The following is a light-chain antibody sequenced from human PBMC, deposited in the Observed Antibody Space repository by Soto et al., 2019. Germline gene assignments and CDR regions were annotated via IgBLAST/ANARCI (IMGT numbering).Light chain of an antibody. CDR1: QNVGGS. Sequence: VITQSLATVSVSPEERATLSCRASQNVGGSVAWYQQKPGQAPRLLIYRASTRATGIPARFSGSGSGTEFTLTISSLQSEDFAVYYCQQSRTFAQGTKVDIK. J-gene: IGKJ2*01. CDR3: QQSRT. CDR2: RAS. V-gene: IGKV3-15*01.